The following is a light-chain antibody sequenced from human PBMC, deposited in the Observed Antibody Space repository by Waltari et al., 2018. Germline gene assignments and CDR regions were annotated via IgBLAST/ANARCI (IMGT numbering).Light chain of an antibody. CDR2: DVS. J-gene: IGLJ1*01. V-gene: IGLV2-14*01. CDR1: SSDVGGYNY. CDR3: STYTSSSTPCDV. Sequence: QSALTQPASVSGSPGQSITISCTGTSSDVGGYNYVSWYQQHPGKAPKLMLYDVSKRPSGVSKLFFGSKSGNTASLTITWRRAEYVADYYCSTYTSSSTPCDVYGTRTKVTVL.